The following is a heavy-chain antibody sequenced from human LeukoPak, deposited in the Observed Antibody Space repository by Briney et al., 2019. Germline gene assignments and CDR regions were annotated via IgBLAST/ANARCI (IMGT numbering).Heavy chain of an antibody. D-gene: IGHD7-27*01. CDR3: AREDDSWGPNNLDL. J-gene: IGHJ3*01. CDR1: AFTFSDYS. Sequence: GGSLRLSCAASAFTFSDYSMSWVRQAPGKGLEWISYIDTSSSTMYYADSVMGRFTISRDNAKESLYLQMNSLRDEDTAVYYCAREDDSWGPNNLDLWGQGTMVTVSS. V-gene: IGHV3-48*02. CDR2: IDTSSSTM.